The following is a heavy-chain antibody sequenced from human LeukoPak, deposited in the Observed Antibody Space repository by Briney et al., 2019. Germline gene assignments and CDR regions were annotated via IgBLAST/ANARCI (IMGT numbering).Heavy chain of an antibody. CDR1: GFTFSSYG. V-gene: IGHV3-33*01. J-gene: IGHJ4*02. CDR3: ARDHSYDFWSGYSTPDY. CDR2: IWYDGSNK. D-gene: IGHD3-3*01. Sequence: PGGSLRLSCAASGFTFSSYGMHWVRQAPGKGLEWVAVIWYDGSNKYYADSVKGRFTIPRDNSKNTLDLQMNSLRAEDTAVYYCARDHSYDFWSGYSTPDYWGQGTLVTVSS.